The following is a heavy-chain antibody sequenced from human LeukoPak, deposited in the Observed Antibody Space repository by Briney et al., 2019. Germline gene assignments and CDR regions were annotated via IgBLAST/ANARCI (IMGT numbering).Heavy chain of an antibody. Sequence: PGGSLRLSCAASGFTFSSYSMNWVRQAPGKGLEWVSDISSSDSSIYYADSVKGRFTISRDNAKNSLYLQMNSLRAEDTAVYYCARGYYDSSGYPTFDYWGQGNLVTVSS. J-gene: IGHJ4*02. CDR3: ARGYYDSSGYPTFDY. CDR2: ISSSDSSI. V-gene: IGHV3-48*01. D-gene: IGHD3-22*01. CDR1: GFTFSSYS.